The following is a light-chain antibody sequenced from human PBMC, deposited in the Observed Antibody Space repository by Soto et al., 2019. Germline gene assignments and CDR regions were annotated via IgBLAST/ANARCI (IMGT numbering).Light chain of an antibody. CDR3: ASWDDSLSGVV. CDR2: RNR. V-gene: IGLV1-47*01. J-gene: IGLJ3*02. Sequence: QSALTQPPSASGTPGQTVTISCSGSTSNLGSNFIYWYQQLPGAAPKLLISRNRQRPSGVPDRFSGSKSGTSGSLVISGLRSEDEADYHCASWDDSLSGVVFGGGTKLTV. CDR1: TSNLGSNF.